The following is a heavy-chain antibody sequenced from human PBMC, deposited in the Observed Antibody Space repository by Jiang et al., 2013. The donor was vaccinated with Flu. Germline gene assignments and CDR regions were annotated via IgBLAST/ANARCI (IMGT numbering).Heavy chain of an antibody. Sequence: AEVKKPGASVKVSCKVSGYTLTELSMHWVRQAPGKGLEWMGGFDPEDGETIYAQKFQGRVSMTEDTSTDTAYMELSSLRSEDTAVYYCATSDYYDSSGYWQFDYWGQGTLVTVSS. CDR2: FDPEDGET. CDR3: ATSDYYDSSGYWQFDY. J-gene: IGHJ4*02. CDR1: GYTLTELS. V-gene: IGHV1-24*01. D-gene: IGHD3-22*01.